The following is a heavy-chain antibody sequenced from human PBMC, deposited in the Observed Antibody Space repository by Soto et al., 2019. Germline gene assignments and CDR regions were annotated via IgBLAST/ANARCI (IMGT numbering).Heavy chain of an antibody. V-gene: IGHV3-23*01. CDR2: ISGSGGST. Sequence: GGSLRLSCAASGFTFSSYAMSWVRQAPGKGLEWVSAISGSGGSTYYADSVKGRFTISRDNSKNTLYLQMNSLRAEDTAVYYCAKDLDYDYVWGSYRYSYYYYYGRDVWGQGTTVTV. D-gene: IGHD3-16*02. CDR3: AKDLDYDYVWGSYRYSYYYYYGRDV. J-gene: IGHJ6*02. CDR1: GFTFSSYA.